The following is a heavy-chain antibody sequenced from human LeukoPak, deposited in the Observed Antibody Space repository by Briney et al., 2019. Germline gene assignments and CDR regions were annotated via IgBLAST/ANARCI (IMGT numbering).Heavy chain of an antibody. Sequence: PGGSLRLSCAASGFTFSSYAMSWVRQAPGKGLEWVSTISGSGGGGTTYYADSVKGRFTISRDNSKNKLYLQMNSLRAEDTAVYSCAKDLYTTGWWGYFDYWDQGTLVTVSS. D-gene: IGHD6-19*01. V-gene: IGHV3-23*01. CDR2: ISGSGGGGTT. J-gene: IGHJ4*02. CDR3: AKDLYTTGWWGYFDY. CDR1: GFTFSSYA.